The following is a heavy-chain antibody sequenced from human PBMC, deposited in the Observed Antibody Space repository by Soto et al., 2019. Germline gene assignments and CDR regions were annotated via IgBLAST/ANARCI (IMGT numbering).Heavy chain of an antibody. V-gene: IGHV3-20*04. CDR2: SISNEGSL. J-gene: IGHJ4*02. CDR1: GFTFDDYG. D-gene: IGHD3-3*01. CDR3: ARGETIFDY. Sequence: EVRLVESGGGVVRPGGSLRLSCAVSGFTFDDYGMSWVRAVPGKGLEWVCGSISNEGSLRYAASVKGRLTISRENAKKSLYLPMTGLRAEDTAFYYCARGETIFDYWGQGTLVTVSS.